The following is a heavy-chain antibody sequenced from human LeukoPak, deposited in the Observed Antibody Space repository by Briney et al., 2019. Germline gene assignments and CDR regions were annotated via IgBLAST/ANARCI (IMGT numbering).Heavy chain of an antibody. V-gene: IGHV1-2*02. D-gene: IGHD2-2*02. Sequence: ASVKVSCKASGYTFTGYYMHWVRQAPGQGLEWMGWINPNSGGTNYAQKFQGRVTMTRGTSISTVYMELSRLRSDDTAVYYCARRDIVVVPAAIADDYWGQGTLVTVSS. CDR2: INPNSGGT. CDR3: ARRDIVVVPAAIADDY. CDR1: GYTFTGYY. J-gene: IGHJ4*02.